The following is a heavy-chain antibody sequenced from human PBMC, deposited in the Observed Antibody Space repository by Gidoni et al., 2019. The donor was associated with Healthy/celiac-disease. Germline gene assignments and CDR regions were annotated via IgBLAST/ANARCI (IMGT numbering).Heavy chain of an antibody. V-gene: IGHV3-73*02. CDR1: GFTSSGSA. CDR3: TRADSGGWFRIGGGWFDP. D-gene: IGHD6-19*01. J-gene: IGHJ5*02. CDR2: SRSKANSYAT. Sequence: DVQLVESGGGLVQPGGSLKLSFPASGFTSSGSAMPWVRQASGKELEWVGRSRSKANSYATAYAASVKGRFTIYRDDSKNTAYLQMNSLKTEDTAVYYCTRADSGGWFRIGGGWFDPWGQGTLVTVSS.